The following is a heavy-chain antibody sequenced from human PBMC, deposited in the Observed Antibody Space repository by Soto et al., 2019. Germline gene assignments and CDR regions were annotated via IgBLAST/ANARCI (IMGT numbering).Heavy chain of an antibody. CDR2: IYHSGST. CDR1: GGSISSSNW. V-gene: IGHV4-4*02. J-gene: IGHJ5*02. D-gene: IGHD6-19*01. Sequence: QVQLQESGPGLVKPSGTLSLTCAVSGGSISSSNWWSWVRQPPGKGLEWIGEIYHSGSTNYNPSLKGRVTISVDKSRNQVSPKLSAVTAADTAVYYGATHGGGWYREWCDPWGQGTLVTVSS. CDR3: ATHGGGWYREWCDP.